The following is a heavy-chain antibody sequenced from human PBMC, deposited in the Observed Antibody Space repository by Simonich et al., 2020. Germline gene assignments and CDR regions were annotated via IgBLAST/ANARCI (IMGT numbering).Heavy chain of an antibody. CDR2: ISSSSSTK. D-gene: IGHD5-12*01. CDR1: GFTFSSYS. CDR3: ARDSSYYAFDI. V-gene: IGHV3-48*01. Sequence: EVQLVESGGGLVQPVGSLRLSCAASGFTFSSYSMNWVRQAPGKGLEWVSYISSSSSTKYYADSVKVRFTISRDNAKNSLYLQMNSLRAEDTAVYYCARDSSYYAFDIWGQGTMVTVSS. J-gene: IGHJ3*02.